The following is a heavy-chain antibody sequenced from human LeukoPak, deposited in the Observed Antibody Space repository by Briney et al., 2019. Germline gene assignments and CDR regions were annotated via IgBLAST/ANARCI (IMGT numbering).Heavy chain of an antibody. J-gene: IGHJ5*02. CDR2: ISNDENKK. CDR1: GFAFTRYP. D-gene: IGHD2-2*01. V-gene: IGHV3-30-3*01. CDR3: ARGGGGGYCSSTTCYLYNWFDP. Sequence: GGSLRLSCAASGFAFTRYPMHWVRQAPGKGLEWVAVISNDENKKYYADSVKGRFTISRDNSKNTLSLQMDSLRPDDTAVYYCARGGGGGYCSSTTCYLYNWFDPWGQGTLVTVSS.